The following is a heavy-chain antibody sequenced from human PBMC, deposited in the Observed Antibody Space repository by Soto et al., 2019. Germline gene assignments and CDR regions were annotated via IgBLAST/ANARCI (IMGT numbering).Heavy chain of an antibody. CDR1: GGTFSSYA. J-gene: IGHJ4*02. V-gene: IGHV1-69*12. CDR3: ARESRYCSGGSCYFLPCIDY. CDR2: IIPIFGTA. D-gene: IGHD2-15*01. Sequence: QVQLVQSGAEVKKPGSSVKVSCKASGGTFSSYAISWVRQAPGQGLEWMGGIIPIFGTANYAQKFQGRVTITADESTSTAYMELSSLRSEDTAVYYCARESRYCSGGSCYFLPCIDYCGQGTLVTVSS.